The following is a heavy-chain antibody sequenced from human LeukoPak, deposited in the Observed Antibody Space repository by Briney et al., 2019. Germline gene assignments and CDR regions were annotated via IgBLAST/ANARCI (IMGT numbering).Heavy chain of an antibody. CDR2: INPSGGST. D-gene: IGHD3-22*01. V-gene: IGHV1-46*01. CDR1: GYTFTSYY. J-gene: IGHJ6*03. Sequence: ASVKVSCKASGYTFTSYYMHWVRQAPGQGREWMGIINPSGGSTSYAQKFQGRVTMTRDTSTSTVYMELSSLRSEDTAVYYCARDHYYDSSGYLNYYYYYMDVWGKGTTVTVSS. CDR3: ARDHYYDSSGYLNYYYYYMDV.